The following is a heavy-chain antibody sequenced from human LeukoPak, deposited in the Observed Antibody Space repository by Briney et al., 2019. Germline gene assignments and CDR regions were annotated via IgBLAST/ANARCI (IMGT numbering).Heavy chain of an antibody. CDR3: ARGSSDVYWYLDV. V-gene: IGHV4-59*02. CDR1: GDSVSAFY. Sequence: SETLSLTCTVSGDSVSAFYWSWLRQSPGTGLKWIGFIHYPASTAYNPSLKSRVTISLETSRNQLSLMLTSLTPADTAMYYCARGSSDVYWYLDVWGRGTLVTVSS. CDR2: IHYPAST. D-gene: IGHD6-19*01. J-gene: IGHJ2*01.